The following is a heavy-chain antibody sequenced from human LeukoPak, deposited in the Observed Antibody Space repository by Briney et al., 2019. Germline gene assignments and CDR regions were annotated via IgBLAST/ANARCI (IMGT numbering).Heavy chain of an antibody. CDR1: GFTFSSYA. Sequence: GGSLRLSCSASGFTFSSYAMHWVRQAPGKGLEYVSAISSHGSSTYYADFVKGRFTISRDNSKNTLYLQMSSLRAEDTAVYYCVPRDSSGWLDSWGQGTLVTVSS. CDR3: VPRDSSGWLDS. J-gene: IGHJ4*02. CDR2: ISSHGSST. D-gene: IGHD6-19*01. V-gene: IGHV3-64D*06.